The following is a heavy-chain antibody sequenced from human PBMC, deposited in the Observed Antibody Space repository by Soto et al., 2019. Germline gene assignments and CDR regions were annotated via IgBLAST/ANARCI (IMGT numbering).Heavy chain of an antibody. CDR3: ARYSYELLNWFDP. D-gene: IGHD5-18*01. J-gene: IGHJ5*02. Sequence: QVQLQESGPGLVKPSQTLSLTCTVSGGSISSGGYYWSWIRQHPGKGLEWIGYIYYSGSTYYNPSLKSRVTIAVDTSKNQFSLKLSSVTAADTAVYYCARYSYELLNWFDPWGQGTLVTVSS. V-gene: IGHV4-31*03. CDR1: GGSISSGGYY. CDR2: IYYSGST.